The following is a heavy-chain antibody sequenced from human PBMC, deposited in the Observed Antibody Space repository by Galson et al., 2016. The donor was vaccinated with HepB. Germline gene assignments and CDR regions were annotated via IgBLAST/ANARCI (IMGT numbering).Heavy chain of an antibody. Sequence: ETLSLTCTVSAGSISDSSFYWGWVRQPPGKGLEWIGSVYYTGSTYYNPSHKSRASISVDSSRNQFSLRLSFVTAADTSIYYCARHHMHSLFDYWGRGTLVTVSS. D-gene: IGHD2-2*01. J-gene: IGHJ4*02. CDR1: AGSISDSSFY. V-gene: IGHV4-39*01. CDR2: VYYTGST. CDR3: ARHHMHSLFDY.